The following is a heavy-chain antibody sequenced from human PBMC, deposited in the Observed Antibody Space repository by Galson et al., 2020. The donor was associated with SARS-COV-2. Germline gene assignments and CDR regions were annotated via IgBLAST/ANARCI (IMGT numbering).Heavy chain of an antibody. J-gene: IGHJ3*02. Sequence: ASVKVSCKASGYTFTSYGISWVRQAPGQGLEWMGWISAYNGNTNYAQKLQGRVTMTTDTSTSTAYMELRSLRSDDTAVYYCATLGYCSSTSCYEAFDIWGQGTMVTVSS. CDR2: ISAYNGNT. CDR3: ATLGYCSSTSCYEAFDI. D-gene: IGHD2-2*01. CDR1: GYTFTSYG. V-gene: IGHV1-18*01.